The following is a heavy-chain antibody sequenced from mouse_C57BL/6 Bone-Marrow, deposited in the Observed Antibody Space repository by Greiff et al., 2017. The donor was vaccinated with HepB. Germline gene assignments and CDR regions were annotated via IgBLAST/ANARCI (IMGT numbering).Heavy chain of an antibody. CDR2: IDPEDGET. CDR3: ALPQTVAWGYTMDY. J-gene: IGHJ4*01. V-gene: IGHV14-2*01. Sequence: EVQLQESGAELVKPGASVKLSCTASGFNIKDYYMHWVKQRTEQGLEWIGRIDPEDGETKYAPKFQGKATIPADTSSNTAYLQLSSLTSEDTAVYYSALPQTVAWGYTMDYCGQRASVTVSS. CDR1: GFNIKDYY. D-gene: IGHD4-1*01.